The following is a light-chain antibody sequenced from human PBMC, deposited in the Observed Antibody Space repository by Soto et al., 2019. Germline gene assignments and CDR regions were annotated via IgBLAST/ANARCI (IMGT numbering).Light chain of an antibody. CDR2: LGS. V-gene: IGKV2-28*01. J-gene: IGKJ5*01. CDR3: KQALQTPIS. CDR1: QSLLHSNGYNY. Sequence: DIVMTQSPLSLPVTPGEPASISCRSSQSLLHSNGYNYLDWYLQKPGQSPQLLIYLGSNRAAGVPNRFSGRGSGTKFTLKISRVEAEDVGVYSGKQALQTPISFGEGTRLEMK.